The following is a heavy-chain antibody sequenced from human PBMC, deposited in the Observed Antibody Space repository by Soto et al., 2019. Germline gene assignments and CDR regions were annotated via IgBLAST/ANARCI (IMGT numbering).Heavy chain of an antibody. V-gene: IGHV1-69*13. CDR3: ASTRPSCYYYDFDY. D-gene: IGHD3-22*01. J-gene: IGHJ4*02. CDR2: VISIFGTA. Sequence: GASVKVSCKASGGTFSSYALSWVRPAPGQGLEWMGGVISIFGTATCAQMFQGRDTMTAHEPTSPAYMELSSLRSEDTAVYYCASTRPSCYYYDFDYWGQGTLVTVSS. CDR1: GGTFSSYA.